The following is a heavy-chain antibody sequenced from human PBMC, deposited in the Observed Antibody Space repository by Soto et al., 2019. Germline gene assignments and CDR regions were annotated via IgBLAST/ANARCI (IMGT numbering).Heavy chain of an antibody. CDR3: ARGSCSTFRIDY. J-gene: IGHJ4*02. CDR2: IYHSGST. V-gene: IGHV4-38-2*02. Sequence: SETLSLTCTVSAYSISSGYYWGWIRQPPGEGLEWIGNIYHSGSTYYNPSLKSRVTISLDTSKNQFSLKLRSVTAADTAVYYCARGSCSTFRIDYWGQGTLVTVSS. D-gene: IGHD2-8*02. CDR1: AYSISSGYY.